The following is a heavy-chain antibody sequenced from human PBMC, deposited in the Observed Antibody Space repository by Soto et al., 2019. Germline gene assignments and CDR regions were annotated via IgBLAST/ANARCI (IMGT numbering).Heavy chain of an antibody. CDR3: ARSRRDFWSGYTAYYYYYYMDV. Sequence: SETLSLTCAVYGGYFSGYYWSWIRQPPGKGLEWIGEINHSGSTNYNPSLKSRVTISVDTSKNQFSLKLSSVTAADTAVYYCARSRRDFWSGYTAYYYYYYMDVWGKGTTVTVSS. D-gene: IGHD3-3*01. CDR1: GGYFSGYY. CDR2: INHSGST. J-gene: IGHJ6*03. V-gene: IGHV4-34*01.